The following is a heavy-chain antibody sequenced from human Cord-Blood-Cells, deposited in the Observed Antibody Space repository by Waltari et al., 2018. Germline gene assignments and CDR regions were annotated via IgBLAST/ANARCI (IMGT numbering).Heavy chain of an antibody. CDR2: INPNSGGT. CDR3: ARVYDRSSLYFDY. D-gene: IGHD6-13*01. J-gene: IGHJ4*02. Sequence: VQLVQSGAEVKKPGASVKVSCKASGYTFTGYHMHWVRQAPGQGLEWMGWINPNSGGTNYAQKFQGRVTMTRETSISTAYMELSRLRSDDTAVYYCARVYDRSSLYFDYWGQGTLVTVS. V-gene: IGHV1-2*02. CDR1: GYTFTGYH.